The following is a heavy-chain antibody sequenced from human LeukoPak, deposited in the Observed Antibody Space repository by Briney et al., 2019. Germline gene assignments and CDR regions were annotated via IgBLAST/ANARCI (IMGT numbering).Heavy chain of an antibody. CDR2: IGRSGST. CDR1: GFTFSTCD. Sequence: GGSLRLSCAASGFTFSTCDMQWVRQAPGKGLEWVSGIGRSGSTYYTDSVKGRFTISRDNSKDTLYLQMNSLRAEDTAVYYCARGESFAFANWGQGTMVTVSS. J-gene: IGHJ3*02. V-gene: IGHV3-23*01. D-gene: IGHD2-21*01. CDR3: ARGESFAFAN.